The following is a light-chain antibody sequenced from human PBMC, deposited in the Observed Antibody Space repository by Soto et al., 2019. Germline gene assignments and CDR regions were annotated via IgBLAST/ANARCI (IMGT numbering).Light chain of an antibody. CDR3: QQRYIGLT. CDR1: QSVSRY. Sequence: EIVLTQSPVTLSVSPGERATLSCRASQSVSRYLAWYQQKPGQAPRLLVYDASNRATGIPARFSGSGSGTDFTLTISSLEPEDFAVYYCQQRYIGLTFGGGTKVEMK. CDR2: DAS. J-gene: IGKJ4*01. V-gene: IGKV3-11*01.